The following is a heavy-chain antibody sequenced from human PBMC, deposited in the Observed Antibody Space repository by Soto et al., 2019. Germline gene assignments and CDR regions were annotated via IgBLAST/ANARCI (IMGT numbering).Heavy chain of an antibody. V-gene: IGHV1-8*02. CDR2: INPNSGNT. J-gene: IGHJ4*02. CDR1: GYTFTSYA. D-gene: IGHD5-12*01. CDR3: ARERGGYSDY. Sequence: ASVKVSCKASGYTFTSYAMHWVRQAPGQRLEWMGWINPNSGNTGYAQKFQGRVTMTRNTSISTAYMELSSLRSEDTAVYYCARERGGYSDYWGQGTLVTVSS.